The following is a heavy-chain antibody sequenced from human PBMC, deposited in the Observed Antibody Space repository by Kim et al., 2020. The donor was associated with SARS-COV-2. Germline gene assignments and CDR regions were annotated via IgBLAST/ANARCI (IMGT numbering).Heavy chain of an antibody. CDR3: TTDPSGPKRPLFYGMDV. D-gene: IGHD1-1*01. J-gene: IGHJ6*02. Sequence: VKGRFTISRDDSKNRLYLQMNSLKTEDTAVYYCTTDPSGPKRPLFYGMDVWGQGTTVTVSS. V-gene: IGHV3-15*01.